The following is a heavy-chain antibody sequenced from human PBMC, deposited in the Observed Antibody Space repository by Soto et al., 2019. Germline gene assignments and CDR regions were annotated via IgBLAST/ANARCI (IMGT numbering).Heavy chain of an antibody. CDR1: GYTFTSFG. CDR3: VRAPTIFEALGYYFDH. J-gene: IGHJ4*02. Sequence: QVQLVQSEAEVRKPGASVKVSCKTSGYTFTSFGITWVRQAPGQGLEWMGWISAYNDKTKYAQHFQGRVSMTTDTSTSTAYMELRSLRSDDTAVYYCVRAPTIFEALGYYFDHWGQGTLVTVSS. D-gene: IGHD3-16*01. V-gene: IGHV1-18*01. CDR2: ISAYNDKT.